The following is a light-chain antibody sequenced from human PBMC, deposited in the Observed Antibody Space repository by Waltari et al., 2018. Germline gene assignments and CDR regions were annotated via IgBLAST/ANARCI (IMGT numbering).Light chain of an antibody. Sequence: GDRVTITCRASQSISTWLAWYQQKPGKAPRLLIYKASDLENGVPSRFSGSGYGTEFTLSISSLQPDDFATYVCQQYDSYPYTFGQGTKLEI. V-gene: IGKV1-5*03. CDR3: QQYDSYPYT. CDR1: QSISTW. CDR2: KAS. J-gene: IGKJ2*01.